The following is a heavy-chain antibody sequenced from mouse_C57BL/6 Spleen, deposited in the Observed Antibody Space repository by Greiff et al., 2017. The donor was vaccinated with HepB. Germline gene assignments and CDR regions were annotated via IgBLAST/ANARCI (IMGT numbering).Heavy chain of an antibody. Sequence: EVQLQQSGPELVKPGASVKISCKASGYTFPDYYMNWVKQSHGKSLEWSGDINPNNGGTSYKQKFKGKATLTVDKSSSTAYMELRSLTSEDSAVYYCARAPHYYGRSYDAMDYWGQGTSVTVSS. CDR3: ARAPHYYGRSYDAMDY. CDR2: INPNNGGT. J-gene: IGHJ4*01. CDR1: GYTFPDYY. V-gene: IGHV1-26*01. D-gene: IGHD1-1*01.